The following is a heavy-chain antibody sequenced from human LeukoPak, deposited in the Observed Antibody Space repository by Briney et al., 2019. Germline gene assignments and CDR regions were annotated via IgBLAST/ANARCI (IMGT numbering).Heavy chain of an antibody. CDR2: INKDGSEK. D-gene: IGHD2-15*01. CDR3: ARDSGPLDY. J-gene: IGHJ4*02. CDR1: GFTFSSYW. V-gene: IGHV3-7*01. Sequence: PGGSLRLSCTASGFTFSSYWVSWVRQAPGKGLEWVANINKDGSEKYYVDSVKGRFTISRDNAKNSLHLQMNSLRAEDTAVYYCARDSGPLDYWGQGTLVTVSS.